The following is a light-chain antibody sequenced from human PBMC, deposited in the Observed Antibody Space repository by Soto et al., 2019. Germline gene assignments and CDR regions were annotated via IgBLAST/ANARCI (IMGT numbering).Light chain of an antibody. CDR2: GAS. V-gene: IGKV3D-15*01. J-gene: IGKJ5*01. CDR1: QSVSSN. CDR3: QQRYNWPIT. Sequence: EIVMTQSPATLSVSPGERATLPCRASQSVSSNLAWYQQKPGQAPRLLIYGASTRATGIPARFSGSGSGTDFTLTISSLEPEDFSVYYCQQRYNWPITFGQGTRLEIK.